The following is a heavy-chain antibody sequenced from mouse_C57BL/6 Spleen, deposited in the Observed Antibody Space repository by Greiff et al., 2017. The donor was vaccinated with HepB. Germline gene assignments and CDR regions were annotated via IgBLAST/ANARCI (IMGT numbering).Heavy chain of an antibody. CDR1: GFTFSSYA. CDR3: ARGPSYFDY. V-gene: IGHV5-4*03. Sequence: EVKLMESGGGLVKPGGSLKLSCAASGFTFSSYAMSWVRQTPEKRLEWVATISDGGSYTYYPDNVKGRFTISRDNAKNNLYLQMSHLKSEDTAMYYCARGPSYFDYWGQGTTLTVSS. CDR2: ISDGGSYT. J-gene: IGHJ2*01.